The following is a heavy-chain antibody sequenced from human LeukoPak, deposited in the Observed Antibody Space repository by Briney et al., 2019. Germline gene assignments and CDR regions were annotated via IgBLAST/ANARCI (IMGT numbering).Heavy chain of an antibody. CDR2: ISSSGRTT. Sequence: GGSLRLSCAASGFTFSSYGMHWVRQAPGKGLEWVSYISSSGRTTYYADSVKGRFTISRDNAKNSLYLQMNSLRAEDTAVYYCAREERLPRTVFDYWGQGSLVTVSS. J-gene: IGHJ4*02. V-gene: IGHV3-48*03. D-gene: IGHD2-15*01. CDR1: GFTFSSYG. CDR3: AREERLPRTVFDY.